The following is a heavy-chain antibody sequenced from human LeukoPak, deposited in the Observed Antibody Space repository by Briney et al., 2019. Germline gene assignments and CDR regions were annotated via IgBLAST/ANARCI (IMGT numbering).Heavy chain of an antibody. Sequence: PGRSLRLSCAASRLTFINYAMHWVRQAPGKGLEWVAFISFDGAIIYYADSVKGRFTISRDNSENTMYLQMNSLRLDDTATYYCARDIGGDRYFDYWGQGTLVTVSS. CDR2: ISFDGAII. V-gene: IGHV3-30-3*01. CDR3: ARDIGGDRYFDY. J-gene: IGHJ4*02. CDR1: RLTFINYA. D-gene: IGHD4-17*01.